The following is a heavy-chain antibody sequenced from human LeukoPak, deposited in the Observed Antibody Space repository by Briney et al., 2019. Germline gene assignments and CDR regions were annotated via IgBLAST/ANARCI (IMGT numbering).Heavy chain of an antibody. Sequence: PSETLSLTCTVSGGSISSSSYYWGWIRQPPGKGLEWIGSIYYSGSTYYNPSLKSRVTISVDTSKNQFSLKLNSVTAADTAVYYCARETAMVKLYSYYYMDVWGKGTTVTISS. J-gene: IGHJ6*03. CDR3: ARETAMVKLYSYYYMDV. V-gene: IGHV4-39*02. D-gene: IGHD5-18*01. CDR2: IYYSGST. CDR1: GGSISSSSYY.